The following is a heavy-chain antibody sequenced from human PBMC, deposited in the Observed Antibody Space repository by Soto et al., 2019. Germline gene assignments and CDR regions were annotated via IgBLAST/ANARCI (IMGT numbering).Heavy chain of an antibody. CDR3: AKIVGLRFLEWFSHMDV. CDR1: GFTFSSYA. Sequence: GGSLRLSCAASGFTFSSYAMSWVRQAPGKGLEWVSAISGSGGSTYYADSVKGRFTISRDNSKNTLYLQMNSLRAEDTSVYYCAKIVGLRFLEWFSHMDVWGKGTTVTVSS. V-gene: IGHV3-23*01. J-gene: IGHJ6*03. CDR2: ISGSGGST. D-gene: IGHD3-3*01.